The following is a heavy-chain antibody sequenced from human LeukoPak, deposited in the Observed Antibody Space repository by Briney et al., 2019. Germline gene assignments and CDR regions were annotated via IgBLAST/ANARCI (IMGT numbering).Heavy chain of an antibody. Sequence: ASVKVSCKASGYTFSDYFLHWVRQAPGQGLEWMGWIKPNSGATNYAQKFQGRVTMTRDTSINTVYLDLRRLISDDTAVYYCARIRVDTAWYTLTYWGQGTLVTVSS. CDR1: GYTFSDYF. CDR3: ARIRVDTAWYTLTY. D-gene: IGHD6-13*01. V-gene: IGHV1-2*02. J-gene: IGHJ4*02. CDR2: IKPNSGAT.